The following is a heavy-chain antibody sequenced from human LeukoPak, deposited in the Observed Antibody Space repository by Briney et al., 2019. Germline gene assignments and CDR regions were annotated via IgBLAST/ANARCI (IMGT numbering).Heavy chain of an antibody. CDR1: GGTFSSHA. V-gene: IGHV1-69*13. D-gene: IGHD5-24*01. CDR2: IIPIFGTA. CDR3: ARERWLQYPLDY. J-gene: IGHJ4*02. Sequence: HVASVKVSCKASGGTFSSHAISWVRQAPGQGLEWMGGIIPIFGTANYAQKFQGRVTITADESTSTAYMELSSLRSEDTAVYYCARERWLQYPLDYWGQGTLVTVSS.